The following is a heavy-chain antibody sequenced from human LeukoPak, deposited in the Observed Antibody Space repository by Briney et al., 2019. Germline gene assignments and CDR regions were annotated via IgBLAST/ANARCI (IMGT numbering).Heavy chain of an antibody. Sequence: ASVKVSCKASGYTFTGYYMHWVRQAPGQGLEWMGWINPNSGGTNYAQKFQGRVTMTRDTSISTAYMELSRLRSDDTAVYYCARDTYCSSTSCYRDAFDIWGQGTMVTVSS. D-gene: IGHD2-2*01. CDR3: ARDTYCSSTSCYRDAFDI. CDR2: INPNSGGT. CDR1: GYTFTGYY. V-gene: IGHV1-2*02. J-gene: IGHJ3*02.